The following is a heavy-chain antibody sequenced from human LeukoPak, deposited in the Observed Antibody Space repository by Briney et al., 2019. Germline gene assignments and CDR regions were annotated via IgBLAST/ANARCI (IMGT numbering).Heavy chain of an antibody. Sequence: GGSLRLSCAASGFTFNNYWIHWVRQVPGKGLEWVANIKQDGSEKDYVDSVKGRFTISRDNAKNSLYLQMNSLRAEDTAVYYCARYCGGDCYGMDVWGQGTTVTVSS. D-gene: IGHD2-21*01. CDR2: IKQDGSEK. CDR1: GFTFNNYW. CDR3: ARYCGGDCYGMDV. J-gene: IGHJ6*02. V-gene: IGHV3-7*01.